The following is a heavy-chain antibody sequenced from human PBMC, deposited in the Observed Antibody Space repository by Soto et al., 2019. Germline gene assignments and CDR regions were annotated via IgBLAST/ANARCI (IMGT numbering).Heavy chain of an antibody. Sequence: EVQLVEAGGDLVQPGGSLRLSCAASGFSFGSSWMTWVRQAPGKGLEWVANIKKDGSKINYLDSGRGRFTVSRDNAKNSLYLEMNSLRAEDTALYYCARDVSPGSSSLYLDAFDIWAQGTMVTVSS. CDR3: ARDVSPGSSSLYLDAFDI. D-gene: IGHD6-13*01. V-gene: IGHV3-7*05. CDR2: IKKDGSKI. J-gene: IGHJ3*02. CDR1: GFSFGSSW.